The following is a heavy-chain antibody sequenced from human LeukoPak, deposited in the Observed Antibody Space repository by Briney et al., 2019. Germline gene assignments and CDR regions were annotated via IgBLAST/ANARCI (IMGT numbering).Heavy chain of an antibody. Sequence: GRSLRFSCAASGFTFSSYAMHWVRQAPGKGLGWVAVISYDGSDKYYADSVKGRFTVSRDNSKNSLYLQMNSLRAEDTAVYYCAREYCSSTSCYGMDVWGQGTTVTVSS. CDR1: GFTFSSYA. CDR3: AREYCSSTSCYGMDV. CDR2: ISYDGSDK. D-gene: IGHD2-2*01. V-gene: IGHV3-30-3*01. J-gene: IGHJ6*02.